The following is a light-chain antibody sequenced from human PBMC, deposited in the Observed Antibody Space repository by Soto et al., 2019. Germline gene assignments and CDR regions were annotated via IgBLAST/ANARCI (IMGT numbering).Light chain of an antibody. CDR1: QSVSSSD. CDR2: GAS. CDR3: HQYGISTPT. V-gene: IGKV3-20*01. J-gene: IGKJ1*01. Sequence: EVLLTQSPGTLSWSPGERATLSCRASQSVSSSDLAWYQQKPGKAPRLLISGASNRATGTPERFSGSGYGTDLTITITSMENEDFEVFYCHQYGISTPTFGQGTKVDIK.